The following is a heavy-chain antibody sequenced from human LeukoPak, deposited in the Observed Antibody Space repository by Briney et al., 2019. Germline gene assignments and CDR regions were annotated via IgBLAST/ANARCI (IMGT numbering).Heavy chain of an antibody. V-gene: IGHV1-2*02. CDR2: INPSSGVT. D-gene: IGHD6-13*01. Sequence: ASMKVSCKASGYTFTAYYFHWVRQAPGQGLEWVGWINPSSGVTNYAQKFQGRVTITRDTSISTAYMELSGLRSDDTAVYYCARVIIGHGSSSNFDYWGQGTLVTVSS. CDR1: GYTFTAYY. CDR3: ARVIIGHGSSSNFDY. J-gene: IGHJ4*02.